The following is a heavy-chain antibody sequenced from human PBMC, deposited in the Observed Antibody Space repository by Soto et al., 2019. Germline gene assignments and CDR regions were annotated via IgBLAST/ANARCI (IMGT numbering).Heavy chain of an antibody. D-gene: IGHD4-17*01. Sequence: ASVKVSCKASGYTFTGYYMHWVRQAPGQGLEWMGWINPNSGGTNYAQKFQGRVTMTRDTSISTAYMELSRLRSDDTAVYYCARSRSTVVTPGYFDYWGQGTLVTVS. CDR2: INPNSGGT. CDR3: ARSRSTVVTPGYFDY. CDR1: GYTFTGYY. J-gene: IGHJ4*02. V-gene: IGHV1-2*02.